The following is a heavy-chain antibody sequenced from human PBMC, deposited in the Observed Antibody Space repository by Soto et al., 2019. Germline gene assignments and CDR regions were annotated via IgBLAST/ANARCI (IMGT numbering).Heavy chain of an antibody. J-gene: IGHJ6*02. CDR3: ARVGGSGSYYDYYGMDV. CDR2: ISYDGSNK. V-gene: IGHV3-30-3*01. D-gene: IGHD3-10*01. CDR1: GFTFSSYA. Sequence: GGSLRLSCAASGFTFSSYAMHWVRQAPGKGLEWVAVISYDGSNKYYADSVKGRFTISRDNSKNTLYLQMNSLRAEDTAVYYCARVGGSGSYYDYYGMDVWGQGTTVTVSS.